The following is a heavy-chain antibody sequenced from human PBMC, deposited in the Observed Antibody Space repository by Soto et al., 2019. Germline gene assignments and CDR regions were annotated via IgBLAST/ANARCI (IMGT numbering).Heavy chain of an antibody. Sequence: EVQLVESGGVLVQPGGSRKVSCAASGFTFSSSWMNWVRQAPGKGLEWVANIKGDGSEEYYVDSVRGRFTSSRDNANSSLSLQMNSLRAEDTAVYYCAAGFPPDYWGQGTLVTVSS. D-gene: IGHD3-10*01. CDR2: IKGDGSEE. V-gene: IGHV3-7*01. CDR3: AAGFPPDY. J-gene: IGHJ4*02. CDR1: GFTFSSSW.